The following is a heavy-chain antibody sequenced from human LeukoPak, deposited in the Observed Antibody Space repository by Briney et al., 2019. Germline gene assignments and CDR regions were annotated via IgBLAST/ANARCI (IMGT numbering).Heavy chain of an antibody. CDR1: GGSISSSDYY. V-gene: IGHV4-39*01. J-gene: IGHJ4*02. Sequence: SETLSLTCSVSGGSISSSDYYWGWIRQPPGERLEWLGTIYYNGNTYYNPSLQSRVIISVDTSKNQVSLKLTSVTAPDTAVYYCARTVGTHRFDYWGQGILVTVSS. CDR2: IYYNGNT. D-gene: IGHD4-23*01. CDR3: ARTVGTHRFDY.